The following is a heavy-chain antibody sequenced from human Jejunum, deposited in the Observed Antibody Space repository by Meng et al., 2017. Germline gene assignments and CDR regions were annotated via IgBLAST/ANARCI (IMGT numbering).Heavy chain of an antibody. CDR3: ARAQPYAFWSGHYSYYFYGLDV. CDR2: ISNDGNNI. J-gene: IGHJ6*02. Sequence: GESLKIPCAASGFTFKTFAMHWVRQAPGKGLEWVAVISNDGNNIYYADSVKGRLTISRDNSQNGLYLQLISLGAEDTAVYYCARAQPYAFWSGHYSYYFYGLDVWGQGTMVTVSS. V-gene: IGHV3-30*13. D-gene: IGHD3-3*01. CDR1: GFTFKTFA.